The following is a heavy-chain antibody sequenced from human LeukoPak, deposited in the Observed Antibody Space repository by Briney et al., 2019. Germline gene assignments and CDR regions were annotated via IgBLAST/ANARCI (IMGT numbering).Heavy chain of an antibody. CDR1: GGSFSGYY. D-gene: IGHD3-3*01. CDR3: ARGINYDFWSGYYRIGRPPTQFDP. V-gene: IGHV4-34*01. Sequence: PSETLSLTCAVYGGSFSGYYWSWIRQPPGKGLEWIGEINHSGSTNYNPSLKSRVTISVDTSKNQFSLKLSSVTAADTAVYYCARGINYDFWSGYYRIGRPPTQFDPWGQGTLVTVSS. J-gene: IGHJ5*02. CDR2: INHSGST.